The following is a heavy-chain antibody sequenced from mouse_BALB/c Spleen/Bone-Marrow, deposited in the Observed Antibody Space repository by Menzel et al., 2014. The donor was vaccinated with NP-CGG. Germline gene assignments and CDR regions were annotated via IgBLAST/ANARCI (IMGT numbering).Heavy chain of an antibody. CDR2: INPYNDGT. CDR1: GYAFTSYV. CDR3: AKGGDYRYDFDY. D-gene: IGHD2-14*01. V-gene: IGHV1-14*01. J-gene: IGHJ2*01. Sequence: LVESGPELVKPGASVKMSCKASGYAFTSYVMHWVKQKPGQGLEWIGYINPYNDGTKYNEKFKGMVTLTSDRSSSTTYMKLMSLRSEDAAVYYCAKGGDYRYDFDYWGQGTPLTVSS.